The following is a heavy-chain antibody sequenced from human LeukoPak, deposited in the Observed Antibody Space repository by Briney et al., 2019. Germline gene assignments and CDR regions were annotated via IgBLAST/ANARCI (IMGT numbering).Heavy chain of an antibody. Sequence: GGSLRLSCAASGFTFSSYSMNWVRQAPGKGLEWVSYISSSSTIYCAGSVKGRFTISRDNAKNSLYLQMNSLRAEDTAVYYCARDTYDSSGYYWDYWGQGTLVTVSS. CDR2: ISSSSTI. J-gene: IGHJ4*02. CDR3: ARDTYDSSGYYWDY. CDR1: GFTFSSYS. V-gene: IGHV3-48*01. D-gene: IGHD3-22*01.